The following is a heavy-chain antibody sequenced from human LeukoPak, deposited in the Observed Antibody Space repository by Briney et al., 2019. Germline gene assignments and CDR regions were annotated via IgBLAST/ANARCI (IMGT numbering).Heavy chain of an antibody. CDR2: INHSGYT. J-gene: IGHJ4*02. V-gene: IGHV4-34*01. CDR1: GVSFDDYY. Sequence: PSETLSLTCAVSGVSFDDYYWSWVRQTPGKGLEWIGEINHSGYTNDSPSLKSRVTLSIDTSRKQFSLNLRSVTVANAGIYYCTRMTTGHDYWGQGTLVTVSS. CDR3: TRMTTGHDY. D-gene: IGHD4-17*01.